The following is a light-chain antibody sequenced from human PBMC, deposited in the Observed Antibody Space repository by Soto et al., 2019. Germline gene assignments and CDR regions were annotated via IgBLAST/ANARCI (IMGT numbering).Light chain of an antibody. Sequence: IVLTQSPVTLPLYPAESATLSCRVSQSVSSSYLAWYQQRPGQAPTLLIYGASHRTTGIPDRFSASGSGTAFTLTISRLEPEDFAVYYCQQYGSSPPITFGQGTRLEIK. CDR1: QSVSSSY. CDR2: GAS. CDR3: QQYGSSPPIT. V-gene: IGKV3-20*01. J-gene: IGKJ5*01.